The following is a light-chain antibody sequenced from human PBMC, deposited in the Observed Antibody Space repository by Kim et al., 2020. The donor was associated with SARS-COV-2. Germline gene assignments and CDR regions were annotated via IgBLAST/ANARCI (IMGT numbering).Light chain of an antibody. CDR1: QNLISSY. Sequence: PGERATLSCKASQNLISSYLAWYQKKPGQPPRLLIYGASSRATGVADRFSGSGSGTDYTFTISRLEPEDFAVYYCQQYGTLPITFGPGTKVD. J-gene: IGKJ3*01. CDR3: QQYGTLPIT. CDR2: GAS. V-gene: IGKV3-20*01.